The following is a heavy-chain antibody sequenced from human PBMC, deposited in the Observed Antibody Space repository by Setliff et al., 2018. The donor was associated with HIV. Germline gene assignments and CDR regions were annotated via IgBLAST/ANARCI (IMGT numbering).Heavy chain of an antibody. CDR2: IRYDGSNK. CDR1: GFTFSSYG. V-gene: IGHV3-30*02. CDR3: AKTQTVITVYGPFDS. D-gene: IGHD4-4*01. Sequence: PGGSLRLSCAVSGFTFSSYGIHWVRQAPGKGLEWVAFIRYDGSNKYYADSVKGRFTISRDNSKNTLYLQMNSLRAEDTAVYYCAKTQTVITVYGPFDSWGQGTPVTVSS. J-gene: IGHJ4*02.